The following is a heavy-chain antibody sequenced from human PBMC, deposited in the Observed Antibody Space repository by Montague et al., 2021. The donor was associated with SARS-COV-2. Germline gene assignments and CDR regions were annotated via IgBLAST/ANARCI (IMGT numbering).Heavy chain of an antibody. D-gene: IGHD3-10*01. CDR2: IKTDGNDR. CDR3: ARDLDVRQDSGAYYDAFDV. Sequence: SLRLSCSASGFQFSRYWMTWVRQAPGKGLEWVANIKTDGNDRSYXDSVKGRFTVSRDNAKNSLYLQMSGLRAEDTAVYYCARDLDVRQDSGAYYDAFDVWGQGTMVTVSS. V-gene: IGHV3-7*01. CDR1: GFQFSRYW. J-gene: IGHJ3*01.